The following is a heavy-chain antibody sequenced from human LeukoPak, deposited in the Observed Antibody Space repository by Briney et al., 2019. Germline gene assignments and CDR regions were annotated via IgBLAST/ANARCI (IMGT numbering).Heavy chain of an antibody. J-gene: IGHJ4*02. CDR1: GGSISSSSYY. CDR2: IYYSGST. V-gene: IGHV4-39*01. CDR3: ARMGGGLQWLVVPPSDY. D-gene: IGHD6-19*01. Sequence: SETPSLTCTVSGGSISSSSYYWGWIRQPPGKGLEWIGSIYYSGSTYYNPSLKSRVTISVDTSKNQFSLKLSSVTAADTAVYYCARMGGGLQWLVVPPSDYWGQGTLVTVSS.